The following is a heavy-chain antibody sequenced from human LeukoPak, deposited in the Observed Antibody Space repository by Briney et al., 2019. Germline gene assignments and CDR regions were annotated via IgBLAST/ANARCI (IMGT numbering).Heavy chain of an antibody. D-gene: IGHD6-19*01. CDR3: AGRRSSGWYAY. CDR1: GFIVSGDF. J-gene: IGHJ4*02. V-gene: IGHV3-53*01. Sequence: PGGSLRLSCAASGFIVSGDFMSWVRQAPGKGLEWVSVIYDSGTTYYADSVKGRFLIFRDTSKNTVDLQMNSLRVEDTAVYYCAGRRSSGWYAYWGQGTLVTVSS. CDR2: IYDSGTT.